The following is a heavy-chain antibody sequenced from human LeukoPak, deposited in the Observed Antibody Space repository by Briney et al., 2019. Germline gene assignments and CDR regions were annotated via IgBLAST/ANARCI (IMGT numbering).Heavy chain of an antibody. V-gene: IGHV1-69*05. J-gene: IGHJ5*01. Sequence: SVKVSCKASGGTFSSYAISWVRQAPGQGLEWMGGIIPIFGTANYAQKFQGSVTMTRDTSISTVYMELSRLRSDDTAVYYCARASGSYWWFDSWGQGTLVTVSS. CDR1: GGTFSSYA. D-gene: IGHD1-26*01. CDR2: IIPIFGTA. CDR3: ARASGSYWWFDS.